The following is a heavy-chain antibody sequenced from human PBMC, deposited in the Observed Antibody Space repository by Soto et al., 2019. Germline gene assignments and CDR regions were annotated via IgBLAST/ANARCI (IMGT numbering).Heavy chain of an antibody. Sequence: QKYLVESGGGVVQPGGSLRLSCVASGYIFSGYGMHWVRQAPGKGLEWVAVIWYDGSNKYYADSVKGRFTISRDNSKNMLYLQMDSLRAEDTAVYYCARDGIGGTVFRGFCDYWGQGTLVTVSS. V-gene: IGHV3-33*01. J-gene: IGHJ4*02. CDR2: IWYDGSNK. CDR3: ARDGIGGTVFRGFCDY. CDR1: GYIFSGYG. D-gene: IGHD1-7*01.